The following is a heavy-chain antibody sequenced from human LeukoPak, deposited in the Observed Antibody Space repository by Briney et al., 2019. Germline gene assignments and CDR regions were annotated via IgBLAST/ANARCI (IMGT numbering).Heavy chain of an antibody. V-gene: IGHV4-59*01. CDR3: ARVGSTSCLDY. CDR2: IYYSGST. D-gene: IGHD2-2*01. Sequence: SETLSLTCTVSGGSLSSYYWSWIRQPPGEGLEWNGYIYYSGSTNYNPSLKSRVTISVDTSENQFSLKLSSVTAADTAVYYCARVGSTSCLDYWGQGTLVTVSS. J-gene: IGHJ4*02. CDR1: GGSLSSYY.